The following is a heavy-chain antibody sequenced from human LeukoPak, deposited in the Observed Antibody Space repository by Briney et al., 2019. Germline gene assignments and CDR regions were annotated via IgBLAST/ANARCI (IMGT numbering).Heavy chain of an antibody. D-gene: IGHD6-19*01. CDR2: ISSSSSYI. CDR3: ARDQQWLALYNWFDP. CDR1: GFTFSSYS. J-gene: IGHJ5*02. V-gene: IGHV3-21*01. Sequence: GGSLRLSCAASGFTFSSYSMNWVRQAPGKGLEWVSSISSSSSYIYYADSVKGRFTISRDNAKNSLYLQMNSLRAEDTAVYYCARDQQWLALYNWFDPWGQGTLVTVSS.